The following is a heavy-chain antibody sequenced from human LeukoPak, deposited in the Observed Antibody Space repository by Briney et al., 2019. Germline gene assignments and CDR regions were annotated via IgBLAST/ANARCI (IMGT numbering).Heavy chain of an antibody. CDR2: INAGNGNT. Sequence: ASVTVSCTASGYTFTSYAMHWVRQAPGQRLEWMGWINAGNGNTKYSQKFQGRVTITRDTSASTAYMELSSLRSEDTAVYYCAREFDYGSGPLDFWRQGTVVSVFS. J-gene: IGHJ4*02. V-gene: IGHV1-3*01. CDR1: GYTFTSYA. D-gene: IGHD3-10*01. CDR3: AREFDYGSGPLDF.